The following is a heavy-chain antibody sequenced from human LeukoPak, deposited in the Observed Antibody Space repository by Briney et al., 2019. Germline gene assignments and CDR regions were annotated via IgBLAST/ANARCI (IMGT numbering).Heavy chain of an antibody. CDR1: GFTFSSYA. CDR2: ISGSSGST. CDR3: ARVWSGYYDSSGYPYYFDY. V-gene: IGHV3-23*01. J-gene: IGHJ4*02. D-gene: IGHD3-22*01. Sequence: GGSLRLSCAASGFTFSSYAMSWVRQAPGKGLEWVSAISGSSGSTYYADSVKGRFTISRDNSKNTLYLQMNSLRAEDTAVYYCARVWSGYYDSSGYPYYFDYWGQGTLVTVSS.